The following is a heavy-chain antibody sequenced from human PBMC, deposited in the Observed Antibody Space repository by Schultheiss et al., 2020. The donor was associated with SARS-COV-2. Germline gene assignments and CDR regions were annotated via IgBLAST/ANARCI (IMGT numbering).Heavy chain of an antibody. CDR2: IIPIFGTA. CDR3: ARGSSSHYYYYGMDV. D-gene: IGHD6-13*01. J-gene: IGHJ6*02. Sequence: SVKVSCKASGYTFTSYGISWVRQAPGQGLEWMGGIIPIFGTANYAQKFQGRVTITADESTSTAYMELSSLRSEDTAVYYCARGSSSHYYYYGMDVWGQGTTVTV. V-gene: IGHV1-69*13. CDR1: GYTFTSYG.